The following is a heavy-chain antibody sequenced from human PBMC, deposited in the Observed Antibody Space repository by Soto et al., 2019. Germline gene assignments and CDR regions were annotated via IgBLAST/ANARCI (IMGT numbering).Heavy chain of an antibody. CDR2: NYGSGAV. CDR1: GFTVRGSA. V-gene: IGHV3-9*01. D-gene: IGHD3-10*01. CDR3: VGEILSGGADV. J-gene: IGHJ6*02. Sequence: EVQLVESGGGLVQPGRSLRLSCAASGFTVRGSAMHWVRQVKGGGLEWVAGNYGSGAVGYVGAVRGRFTISRDVAKNSRHLQMNSLTIEDTALYYCVGEILSGGADVWGQGTTVTVSS.